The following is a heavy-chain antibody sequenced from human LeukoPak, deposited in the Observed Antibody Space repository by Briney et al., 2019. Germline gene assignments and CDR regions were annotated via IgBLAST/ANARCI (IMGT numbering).Heavy chain of an antibody. V-gene: IGHV3-23*01. D-gene: IGHD3-3*01. J-gene: IGHJ4*02. CDR2: IGGSGST. CDR1: GFTFSNFA. CDR3: ARGITAFGVPGATYYFDY. Sequence: GGSLRLSCTASGFTFSNFAMNWVRQTPGKGLEWVSVIGGSGSTYYADSVRGRFTVSRDNSKHTMSLQMNTLRAEDTAVYYCARGITAFGVPGATYYFDYWGQGTLVTVSS.